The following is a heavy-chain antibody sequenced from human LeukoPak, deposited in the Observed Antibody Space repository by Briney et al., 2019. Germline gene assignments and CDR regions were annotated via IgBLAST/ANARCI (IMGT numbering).Heavy chain of an antibody. Sequence: PGGSLRLSCAASGFTFDDYAMHWVRQAPGKGLEWVSLISGDGGSTYYPDSVKGRFTISRDNSKNSLYPQMSSLRTEDTALYYCAKDIGGYSYAADYWGQGTLVTVSS. D-gene: IGHD5-18*01. V-gene: IGHV3-43*02. CDR3: AKDIGGYSYAADY. J-gene: IGHJ4*02. CDR1: GFTFDDYA. CDR2: ISGDGGST.